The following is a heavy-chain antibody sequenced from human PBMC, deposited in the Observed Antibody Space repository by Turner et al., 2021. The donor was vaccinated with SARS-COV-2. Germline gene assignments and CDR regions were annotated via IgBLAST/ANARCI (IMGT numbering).Heavy chain of an antibody. Sequence: QVQLVESGGGVVQPGRSLRLSCAASGFTFRCYVMHWVRQAPGKGREWVAVRSYDGRNKYYADSVKGRFTISRDNSKNTLYLQRNSLIAEDTAVYYCARDSGDFDYWGQGTLVTVSS. V-gene: IGHV3-30*04. CDR1: GFTFRCYV. CDR3: ARDSGDFDY. J-gene: IGHJ4*02. CDR2: RSYDGRNK. D-gene: IGHD3-10*01.